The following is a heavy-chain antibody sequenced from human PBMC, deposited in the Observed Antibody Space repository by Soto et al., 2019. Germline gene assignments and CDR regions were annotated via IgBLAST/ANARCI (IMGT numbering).Heavy chain of an antibody. D-gene: IGHD2-15*01. V-gene: IGHV4-59*01. Sequence: QVQLQESGPGLVKPSETLSLTCTVSGGSISNYYWSWIRQPPGKGLEWIGYIYFSGSTNYNPSLNSRVTLSVDTSKTQFSLRLSSVTDADTAVYYCARARGGWYFDLWGRGTLVTVSS. J-gene: IGHJ2*01. CDR1: GGSISNYY. CDR2: IYFSGST. CDR3: ARARGGWYFDL.